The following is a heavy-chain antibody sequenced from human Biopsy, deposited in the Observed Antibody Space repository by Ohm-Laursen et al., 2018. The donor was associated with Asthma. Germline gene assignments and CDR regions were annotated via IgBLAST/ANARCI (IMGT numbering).Heavy chain of an antibody. CDR2: MSFDGRQT. V-gene: IGHV3-30*03. CDR3: ARSIYDFWSGYYGMDV. CDR1: GFSFNSYG. D-gene: IGHD3-3*01. J-gene: IGHJ6*02. Sequence: SLRLSCAASGFSFNSYGMHWVRQAPGKGLEWVAVMSFDGRQTYYADSVKGRFTISRDNSKNTLYLQMNSLRAEDTAVYYCARSIYDFWSGYYGMDVWGQGTTATVSS.